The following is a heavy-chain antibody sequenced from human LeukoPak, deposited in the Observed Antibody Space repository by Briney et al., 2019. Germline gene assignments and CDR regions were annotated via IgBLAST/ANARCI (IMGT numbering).Heavy chain of an antibody. Sequence: GASVKVSCKASGYTFTSYDINWVRQATGQGLEWVGWMNPNSGNTGYAQKFQGRVTMTRNTSISTAYMELSSLRSEDTAVYYCARAIYDSSGYYFYYYGMDVWGQGTTVTVSS. CDR1: GYTFTSYD. V-gene: IGHV1-8*01. D-gene: IGHD3-22*01. J-gene: IGHJ6*02. CDR2: MNPNSGNT. CDR3: ARAIYDSSGYYFYYYGMDV.